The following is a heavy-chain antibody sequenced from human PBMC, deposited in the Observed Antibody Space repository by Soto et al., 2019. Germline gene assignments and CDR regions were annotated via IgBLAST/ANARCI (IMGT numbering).Heavy chain of an antibody. J-gene: IGHJ6*02. CDR3: ARGSQLYYFYGMDV. CDR2: INSDGSST. D-gene: IGHD1-1*01. V-gene: IGHV3-74*01. Sequence: PGGSLRLSCAGSGFTFSSYWMHWVRQVPGKGLVWVSLINSDGSSTRYADSVKGRFTISRDNAKNTLHLQMNSLRAEDTAVYYCARGSQLYYFYGMDVWGQGTTVTVSS. CDR1: GFTFSSYW.